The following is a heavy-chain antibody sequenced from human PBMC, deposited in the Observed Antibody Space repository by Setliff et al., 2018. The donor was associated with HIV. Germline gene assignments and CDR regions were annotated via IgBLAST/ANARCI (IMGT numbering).Heavy chain of an antibody. CDR3: ASPSFCSSTSCHADPHFYMDV. Sequence: GGSLRLSCTASAFNISTYAMTWVRQAAGKGLEWLSYISSSSGTILYVDSVQGRFTISRDNAKNLLYLQMRALRADDTAVYFCASPSFCSSTSCHADPHFYMDVWGKGTAVTVSS. J-gene: IGHJ6*03. D-gene: IGHD2-2*01. V-gene: IGHV3-48*04. CDR1: AFNISTYA. CDR2: ISSSSGTI.